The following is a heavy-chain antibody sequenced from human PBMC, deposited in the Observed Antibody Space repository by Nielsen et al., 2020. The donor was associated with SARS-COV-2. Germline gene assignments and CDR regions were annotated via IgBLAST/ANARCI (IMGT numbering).Heavy chain of an antibody. CDR3: VRVRDDGHYYDTGPFDD. Sequence: GGSLRLSCEGSGYTFSDYYMNWVRQALGKGLMWVARINSDGSRSAYADAVKGRFIMSRDNARDTLSLQMNSLSVEDTAVYYCVRVRDDGHYYDTGPFDDWGQGALVTVSS. D-gene: IGHD3-22*01. CDR1: GYTFSDYY. V-gene: IGHV3-74*01. CDR2: INSDGSRS. J-gene: IGHJ4*02.